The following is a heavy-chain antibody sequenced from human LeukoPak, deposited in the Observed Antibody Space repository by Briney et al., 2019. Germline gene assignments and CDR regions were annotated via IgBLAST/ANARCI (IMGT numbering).Heavy chain of an antibody. V-gene: IGHV3-23*01. D-gene: IGHD1-1*01. CDR1: GFTFSSYA. J-gene: IGHJ3*02. Sequence: GGSLRLSCAASGFTFSSYAMSWVRQAPGKGLEWVSAISGSGGSTYYADSVKGRFTISRDNSKNTLYLQMNSLRAEDTAVYYCARDGSGRRAFDIWGQGTMVTVSS. CDR3: ARDGSGRRAFDI. CDR2: ISGSGGST.